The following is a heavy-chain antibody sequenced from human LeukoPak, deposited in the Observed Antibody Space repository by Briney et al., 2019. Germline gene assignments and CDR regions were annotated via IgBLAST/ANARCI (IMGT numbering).Heavy chain of an antibody. Sequence: PGGSLRLSCAASGFTFSSYGMHWVRQAPGKRLEWVAFIRYDGSNKYYADSVKGRFAISRDNSKNTLYLQMNSLRAEDTAVYYCAAEFGLLNRLFDYWGQGTLVTVSS. CDR3: AAEFGLLNRLFDY. V-gene: IGHV3-30*02. D-gene: IGHD3-10*01. CDR2: IRYDGSNK. J-gene: IGHJ4*02. CDR1: GFTFSSYG.